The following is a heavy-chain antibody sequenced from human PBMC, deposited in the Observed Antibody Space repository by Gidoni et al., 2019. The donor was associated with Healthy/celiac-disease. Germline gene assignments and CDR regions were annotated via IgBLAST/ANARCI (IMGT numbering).Heavy chain of an antibody. Sequence: QVQLVQSGAEVRKPGSSVKVSCKASGGTFSNYAINWVRQAPGQGLEWMGGIIPIFGTPNYAQKFQGRVTITADKSTKTAYMGVSSLRSEDTAVYYCARGPDISGSYYFNYWGQGTLVTVSS. CDR1: GGTFSNYA. CDR3: ARGPDISGSYYFNY. J-gene: IGHJ4*02. CDR2: IIPIFGTP. D-gene: IGHD1-26*01. V-gene: IGHV1-69*06.